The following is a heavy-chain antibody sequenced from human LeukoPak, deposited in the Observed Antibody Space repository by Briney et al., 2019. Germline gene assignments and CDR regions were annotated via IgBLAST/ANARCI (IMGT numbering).Heavy chain of an antibody. CDR3: ARAFEAYCGGDCVARAFDI. CDR2: ISGSGGTT. J-gene: IGHJ3*02. V-gene: IGHV3-23*01. CDR1: GFTFSSYA. Sequence: GGSLRLSCAASGFTFSSYAMSWVRQAPGKGLEWVSAISGSGGTTYYADSVKGRFTISRDNSKNTLYLQMNSLRAEDTAVYYCARAFEAYCGGDCVARAFDIWGQGTMVTVSS. D-gene: IGHD2-21*02.